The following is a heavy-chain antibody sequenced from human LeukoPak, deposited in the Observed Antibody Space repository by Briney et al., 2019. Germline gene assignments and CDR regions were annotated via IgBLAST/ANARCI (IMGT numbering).Heavy chain of an antibody. Sequence: GRSLRLSRAASGFTFDDYAMHWVRQAPGKGLEWVSGISWNSGSIGYADSVKGRFTISRDNAKNSLYLQMNSLRAEDTALYYCAKDITAAAGILGYWGQGTLVTVSS. V-gene: IGHV3-9*01. CDR1: GFTFDDYA. D-gene: IGHD6-13*01. CDR2: ISWNSGSI. CDR3: AKDITAAAGILGY. J-gene: IGHJ4*02.